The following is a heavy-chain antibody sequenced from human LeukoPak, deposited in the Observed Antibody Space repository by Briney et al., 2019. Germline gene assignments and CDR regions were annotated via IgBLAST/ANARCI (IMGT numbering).Heavy chain of an antibody. CDR2: INTNTGNP. V-gene: IGHV7-4-1*02. CDR3: ASGLSKSGIVVVIDAWFDP. J-gene: IGHJ5*02. Sequence: VASVKVSCKASGYTFTSYAMNWVRQAPGQGLEWMGWINTNTGNPTYAQGSTGRFVFSLDTSVSTAYLQISSLKAEDTAVYYCASGLSKSGIVVVIDAWFDPWGRGTLVTVSS. CDR1: GYTFTSYA. D-gene: IGHD3-22*01.